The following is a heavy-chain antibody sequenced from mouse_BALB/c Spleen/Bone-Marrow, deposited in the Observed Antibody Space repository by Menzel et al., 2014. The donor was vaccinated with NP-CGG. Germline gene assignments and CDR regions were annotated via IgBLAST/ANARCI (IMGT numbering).Heavy chain of an antibody. Sequence: EVWLGESGGGLVRPGGSLKLSCEASGFIFGGYAMPWVGKTPGKGLGWVATISRGGSYTYYPDSVKGRFTISRDNAKNTLYLQMSSLRSEDTAMYYCARFITSLVYFDYWGQGTTLTVSS. CDR3: ARFITSLVYFDY. J-gene: IGHJ2*01. V-gene: IGHV5-9-1*01. CDR2: ISRGGSYT. D-gene: IGHD1-1*01. CDR1: GFIFGGYA.